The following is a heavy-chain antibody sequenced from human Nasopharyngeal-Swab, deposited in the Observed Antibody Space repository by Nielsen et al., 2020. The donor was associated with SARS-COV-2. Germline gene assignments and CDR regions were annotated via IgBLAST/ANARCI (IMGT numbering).Heavy chain of an antibody. J-gene: IGHJ4*02. V-gene: IGHV4-39*01. CDR2: IYYSGST. CDR3: ARYCSGGSCYKFDY. Sequence: SETLSLTCTVSGGSISSSSYYWGWIRQPPGKGLEWIGSIYYSGSTYYNPSLKSRVTISVDTSKNQFSLKLSSVTAADTAVYYCARYCSGGSCYKFDYWGQGTLVTVSS. D-gene: IGHD2-15*01. CDR1: GGSISSSSYY.